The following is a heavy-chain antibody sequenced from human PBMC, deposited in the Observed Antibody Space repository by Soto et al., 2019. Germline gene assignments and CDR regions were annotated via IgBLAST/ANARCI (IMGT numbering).Heavy chain of an antibody. D-gene: IGHD3-16*02. CDR2: ISYDGSNK. V-gene: IGHV3-30*03. J-gene: IGHJ4*02. CDR3: ATLPDRGDYIWGSYRPIDY. Sequence: GESLKISCAASGFTFSSYGMHWVRQAPGKGLEWVAVISYDGSNKYYADSVKGRFTISRDNSKNTLYLQMNSLRAEDTAVYYCATLPDRGDYIWGSYRPIDYWGQGTLVTVSS. CDR1: GFTFSSYG.